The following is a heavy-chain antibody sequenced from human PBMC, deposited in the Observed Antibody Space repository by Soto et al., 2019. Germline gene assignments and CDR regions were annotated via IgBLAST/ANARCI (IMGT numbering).Heavy chain of an antibody. CDR2: IIPIFGTA. CDR3: ARDGSGYRSRASPMDV. J-gene: IGHJ6*02. Sequence: QVQLVQSGAEVKKAGSSVKVSCKASGDTFSSYAISWVRQAPGQWLEWMGGIIPIFGTANYAQKFQGRVTITADESTSTAYMELSSLRSEDTAVYYCARDGSGYRSRASPMDVWGQGTTVTVSS. CDR1: GDTFSSYA. V-gene: IGHV1-69*01. D-gene: IGHD3-22*01.